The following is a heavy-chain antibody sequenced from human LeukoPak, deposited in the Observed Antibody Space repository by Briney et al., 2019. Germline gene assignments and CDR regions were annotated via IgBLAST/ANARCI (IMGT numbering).Heavy chain of an antibody. Sequence: ASVKVSCKASGYTFTGYYMHWVRQAPGQGLEWMGRINPNSGGTNYAQKFQGRVTMTRDTSISTAYMELSRLRSDDTAVYYCAKDLRPWIQLWVGGPGYWGQGTLVTVSS. D-gene: IGHD5-18*01. J-gene: IGHJ4*02. CDR1: GYTFTGYY. CDR3: AKDLRPWIQLWVGGPGY. V-gene: IGHV1-2*06. CDR2: INPNSGGT.